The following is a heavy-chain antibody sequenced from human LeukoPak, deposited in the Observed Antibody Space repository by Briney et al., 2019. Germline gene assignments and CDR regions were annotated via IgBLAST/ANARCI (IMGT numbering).Heavy chain of an antibody. D-gene: IGHD1-14*01. J-gene: IGHJ4*02. V-gene: IGHV4-4*02. CDR3: ASNQSPWAVETDY. CDR2: IYHSGST. Sequence: SGTLSLTCAVSGGSITSSNWWSWVRQPPGKGLEWIGEIYHSGSTNYNPSLKSRVIISVDTSKNQFSLKLSSVTAADTAVYYCASNQSPWAVETDYWGQGTLVTVSS. CDR1: GGSITSSNW.